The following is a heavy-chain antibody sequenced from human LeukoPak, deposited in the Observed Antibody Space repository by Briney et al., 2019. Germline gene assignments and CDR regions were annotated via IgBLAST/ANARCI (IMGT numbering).Heavy chain of an antibody. J-gene: IGHJ4*02. CDR2: ISSSSSYI. CDR1: GFTFSSYS. V-gene: IGHV3-21*01. D-gene: IGHD3-22*01. Sequence: GVLRLSCAASGFTFSSYSMNWVRQAPGKGLEWVSSISSSSSYIYYADSVKGRFTISRDNAKNSLYLQMNSLRAEDTAVYYCARDLDDSSGYSRYGYFDYWGQGTLVTVSS. CDR3: ARDLDDSSGYSRYGYFDY.